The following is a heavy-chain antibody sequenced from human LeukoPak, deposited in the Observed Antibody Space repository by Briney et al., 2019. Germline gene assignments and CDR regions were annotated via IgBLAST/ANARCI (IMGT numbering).Heavy chain of an antibody. V-gene: IGHV5-51*01. CDR1: GYSFTSYW. D-gene: IGHD5-24*01. J-gene: IGHJ3*02. CDR3: TRSPRDGYHDAFDI. CDR2: IYPRDSDT. Sequence: GESLQISCKGSGYSFTSYWVAWVRQMPGKGLEWMGIIYPRDSDTRYSPSFQGQVTISADKSITTAYLQWGRLKASDTAMYYCTRSPRDGYHDAFDIWGQGTMVTVFS.